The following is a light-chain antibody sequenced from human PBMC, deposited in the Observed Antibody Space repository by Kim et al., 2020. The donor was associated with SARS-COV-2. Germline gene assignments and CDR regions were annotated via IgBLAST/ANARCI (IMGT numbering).Light chain of an antibody. Sequence: GQRVTISCSGSRSNIGSNTVNWYQHLPGTAPKVLMYTDNERPSGVPDRFSGSKSGTSASLVISALQSEDEADYYCAACDDSLSGRVFGGGTKLTVL. CDR3: AACDDSLSGRV. J-gene: IGLJ3*02. V-gene: IGLV1-44*01. CDR2: TDN. CDR1: RSNIGSNT.